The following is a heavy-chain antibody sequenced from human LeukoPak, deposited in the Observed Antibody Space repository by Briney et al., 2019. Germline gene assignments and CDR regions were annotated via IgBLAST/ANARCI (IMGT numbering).Heavy chain of an antibody. D-gene: IGHD3-10*01. CDR3: ATDFIKVAYYYGSGSSDY. V-gene: IGHV1-69-2*01. Sequence: ASVKVSCKASGYTFTGYYMHWVQQAPGKGLEWMGRVDPEDGETIYAEKFQGRVTITADTSTDTAYMELSSLRSEDTAVYYCATDFIKVAYYYGSGSSDYWGQGTLVTVSS. CDR2: VDPEDGET. J-gene: IGHJ4*02. CDR1: GYTFTGYY.